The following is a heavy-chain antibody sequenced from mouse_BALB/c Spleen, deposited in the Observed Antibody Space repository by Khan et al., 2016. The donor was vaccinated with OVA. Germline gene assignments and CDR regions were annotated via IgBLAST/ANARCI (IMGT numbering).Heavy chain of an antibody. CDR3: TRGGYGGFAY. CDR2: INPSDGGS. V-gene: IGHV1S81*02. Sequence: QVQLQQSGAELVKPGASVKLSCKASGYTFTSYYMYWVKQRPGQGLEWIGEINPSDGGSNFNEKFKSQATLTVDKSSSTAYMQLNSLTSEDSAVYYCTRGGYGGFAYWGQGTLVTVSA. CDR1: GYTFTSYY. J-gene: IGHJ3*01. D-gene: IGHD3-1*01.